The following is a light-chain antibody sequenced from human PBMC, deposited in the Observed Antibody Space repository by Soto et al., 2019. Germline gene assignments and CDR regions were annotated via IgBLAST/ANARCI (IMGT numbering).Light chain of an antibody. CDR3: QSYDSSLRGSV. J-gene: IGLJ2*01. Sequence: QLVLTQPPSVSGAPGQRVTISCTGSSSNIGAAYGVHWYQQVPGTAPKLLIYGNTNRPSGVPDRFSGSKSGTSASLAITGLQAEDEADYYCQSYDSSLRGSVFGGGTKLTVL. CDR2: GNT. CDR1: SSNIGAAYG. V-gene: IGLV1-40*01.